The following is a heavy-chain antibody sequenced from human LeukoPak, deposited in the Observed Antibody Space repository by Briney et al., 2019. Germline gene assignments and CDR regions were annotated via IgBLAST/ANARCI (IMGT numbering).Heavy chain of an antibody. CDR1: GGSFSGYY. V-gene: IGHV4-34*01. CDR2: TNHSGST. CDR3: ARGPRRVPYFDY. J-gene: IGHJ4*02. Sequence: PSETLSLTCAVYGGSFSGYYWSWIRQPPGKGLEWIGETNHSGSTNYNPSLKSRVTVSVDTSKNQFSLKLSSVTAADTAVYYCARGPRRVPYFDYWGQGTLVTVSS.